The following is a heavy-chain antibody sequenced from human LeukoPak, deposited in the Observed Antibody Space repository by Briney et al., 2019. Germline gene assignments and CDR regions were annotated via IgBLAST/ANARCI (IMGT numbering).Heavy chain of an antibody. CDR2: IKQDGSEK. CDR3: ARSLYYYYYMDV. J-gene: IGHJ6*03. CDR1: GFTFSSYW. Sequence: GGSLRLSCAASGFTFSSYWMSWVRQAPGKGLEWVANIKQDGSEKYYVDSVKGRFTISRDNAKNSLYLQMNSLRAEGTAVYYCARSLYYYYYMDVWAKGPRSPSP. V-gene: IGHV3-7*01.